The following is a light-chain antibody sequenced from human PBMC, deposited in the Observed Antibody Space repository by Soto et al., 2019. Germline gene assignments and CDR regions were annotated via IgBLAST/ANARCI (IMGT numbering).Light chain of an antibody. V-gene: IGKV1-5*01. CDR3: QQYATYSPEWT. CDR2: GAS. Sequence: DIQMTQSPSTLSASVGDRVTVTCRASQSIGTWLAWYQQKPGTAPKLLIDGASRLETGVSSRFSGTGSGTKFTLTITSLHPDDFATYYCQQYATYSPEWTFGQGTKVDIK. CDR1: QSIGTW. J-gene: IGKJ1*01.